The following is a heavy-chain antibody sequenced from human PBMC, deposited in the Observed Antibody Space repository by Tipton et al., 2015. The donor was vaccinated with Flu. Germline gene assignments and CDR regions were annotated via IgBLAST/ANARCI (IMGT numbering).Heavy chain of an antibody. V-gene: IGHV4-34*01. CDR1: GGSFSGYY. J-gene: IGHJ4*02. D-gene: IGHD3-22*01. CDR3: ARVSPRRVTAIVVVMLPEGYFDY. Sequence: TLSLTCSAYGGSFSGYYWTWIRQPPGKGLEWIGEINHSGSTHYSSSLKSRVSMSVDSSKNQFSLHLSSVTAADTAVYYCARVSPRRVTAIVVVMLPEGYFDYWGQGTQVIVSS. CDR2: INHSGST.